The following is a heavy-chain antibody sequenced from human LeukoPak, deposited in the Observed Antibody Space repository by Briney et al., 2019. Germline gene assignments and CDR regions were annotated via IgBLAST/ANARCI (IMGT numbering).Heavy chain of an antibody. V-gene: IGHV4-59*01. J-gene: IGHJ4*02. CDR3: ARVCSPLDY. CDR1: VDSLSSYY. Sequence: NPSETLSLTCTVSVDSLSSYYWSWVRQPPGKGLEWIGYIYYNGSPNYSPSLKSRISISVDTTNNQFFLKLKCVTAADTAVYYCARVCSPLDYWGQGTLVSVSS. D-gene: IGHD3-10*02. CDR2: IYYNGSP.